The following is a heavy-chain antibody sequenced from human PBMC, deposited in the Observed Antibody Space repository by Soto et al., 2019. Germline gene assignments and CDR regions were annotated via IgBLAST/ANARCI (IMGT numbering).Heavy chain of an antibody. Sequence: SGRTLVNPTQALTLTCTVSGFSLTTRGMTVGWIRQPPGKAPEWLALGYEYSPSLQDRIAVTKDTSENQAVLTMTNMDPVDTATYYCTLRHDSSRGPIYWGQGILVTVSS. CDR1: GFSLTTRGMT. CDR3: TLRHDSSRGPIY. V-gene: IGHV2-5*01. CDR2: GYE. D-gene: IGHD2-2*01. J-gene: IGHJ4*02.